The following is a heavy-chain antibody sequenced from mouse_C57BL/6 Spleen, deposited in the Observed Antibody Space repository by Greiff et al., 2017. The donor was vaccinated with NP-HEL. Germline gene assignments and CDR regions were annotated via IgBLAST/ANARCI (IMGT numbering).Heavy chain of an antibody. CDR3: ASLGYYVSSYVWFAY. V-gene: IGHV1-69*01. J-gene: IGHJ3*01. CDR2: IDPSDSDT. CDR1: GYTFTSYW. Sequence: VQLQQPGAELVMPGASVKLSCKASGYTFTSYWMHWVKQRPGQGLEWIGEIDPSDSDTNYNQKFKGKATLTVDKSSSTAYMQLSSLTSVDSAVYYCASLGYYVSSYVWFAYWGQGTLVTVSA. D-gene: IGHD1-1*01.